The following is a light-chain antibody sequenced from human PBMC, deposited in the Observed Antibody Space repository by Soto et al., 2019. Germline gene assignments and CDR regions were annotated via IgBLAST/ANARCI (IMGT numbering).Light chain of an antibody. Sequence: QSALTQPRSVSGSPGQSVIISCTGTNRDVGAYDYVSWYQQHPGKAPKLIIYDVTKRPAGVPDRFSASKSGNTASLTISGLQAEDEADYYCCSYAGSNTGVFGGGTKVTVL. CDR1: NRDVGAYDY. V-gene: IGLV2-11*01. CDR2: DVT. CDR3: CSYAGSNTGV. J-gene: IGLJ3*02.